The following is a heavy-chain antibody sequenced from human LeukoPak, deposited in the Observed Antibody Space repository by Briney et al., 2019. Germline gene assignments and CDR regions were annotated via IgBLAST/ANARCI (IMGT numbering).Heavy chain of an antibody. CDR1: GFTFSSYA. CDR3: ARGTGDTSSWYHDY. J-gene: IGHJ4*02. D-gene: IGHD6-13*01. CDR2: ISGSGGST. V-gene: IGHV3-23*01. Sequence: GGSLRLSCAASGFTFSSYAMSWVRQAPGTGLEWVSAISGSGGSTYYADSVKGRFTISRDNSKNTLYLQMNSLRAEDTAVYHCARGTGDTSSWYHDYWGQGTLVTVS.